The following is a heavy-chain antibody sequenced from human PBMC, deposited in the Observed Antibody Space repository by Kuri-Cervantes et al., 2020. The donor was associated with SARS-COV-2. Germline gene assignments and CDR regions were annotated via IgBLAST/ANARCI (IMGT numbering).Heavy chain of an antibody. CDR1: GYNFTNYW. Sequence: GGFLRLSCMGSGYNFTNYWITWVRQMPGRGLAWMGRIDPTYSDTHYWPSFQGHVTISADKSITTAYLQWCNLKASDTAMYYCARHLITGVYYFDQWGQGTLVTVSS. D-gene: IGHD7-27*01. CDR3: ARHLITGVYYFDQ. CDR2: IDPTYSDT. J-gene: IGHJ4*02. V-gene: IGHV5-10-1*01.